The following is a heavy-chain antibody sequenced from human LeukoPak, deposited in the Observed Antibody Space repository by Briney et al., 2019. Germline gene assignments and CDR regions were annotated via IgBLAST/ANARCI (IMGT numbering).Heavy chain of an antibody. Sequence: GGSLRLSCAASGFTFSSYAMSWVRQAPGKGLEWVLAISGSGGSTYYADSVKGRFTISRDNSKNTLYLQMNSLRAEDTAVYYCAKRIAAGHDAFDIWGQGTMVTVSS. V-gene: IGHV3-23*01. D-gene: IGHD6-25*01. CDR3: AKRIAAGHDAFDI. CDR1: GFTFSSYA. J-gene: IGHJ3*02. CDR2: ISGSGGST.